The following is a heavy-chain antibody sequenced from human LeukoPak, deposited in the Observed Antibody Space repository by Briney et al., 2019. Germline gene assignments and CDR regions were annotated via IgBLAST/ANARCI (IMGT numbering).Heavy chain of an antibody. Sequence: PGGSLRLSCADSGFTFSSYEMSWVRQAPGKGLEWVSYISSSGSTIYYANSVKGRFTISRSNAKNSMYLQMYRLRAEDTAVYYCARPPVYWGQRTLVTVSS. CDR1: GFTFSSYE. V-gene: IGHV3-48*03. J-gene: IGHJ4*02. CDR3: ARPPVY. CDR2: ISSSGSTI.